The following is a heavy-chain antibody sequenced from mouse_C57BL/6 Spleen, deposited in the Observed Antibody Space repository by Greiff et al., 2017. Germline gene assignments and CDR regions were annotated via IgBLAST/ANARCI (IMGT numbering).Heavy chain of an antibody. CDR3: ANYYYGGSAMDY. CDR2: IYPGDGDT. V-gene: IGHV1-80*01. J-gene: IGHJ4*01. D-gene: IGHD1-1*01. CDR1: GYAFSSYW. Sequence: QVQLQQSGAELVKPGASVKISCKASGYAFSSYWMNWVKQRPGKGLEWIGQIYPGDGDTNYNGKFKGKATLTADKSSSTAYMQLSSLTSEDSAVYFCANYYYGGSAMDYWGQGTSVTVSS.